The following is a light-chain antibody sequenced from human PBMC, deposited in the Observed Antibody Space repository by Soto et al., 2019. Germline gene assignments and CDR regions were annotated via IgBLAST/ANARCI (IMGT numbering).Light chain of an antibody. CDR2: GAS. J-gene: IGKJ2*01. Sequence: EIVMTQSPATLSVSPGERATLSCRASQNVNSNLAWYQQKPGQAPRLLIYGASTRATGIPARFSGSGSGTGFILPISSLQSEDFAVYYCEQYNNWPPYTFGQGTKLEIK. CDR1: QNVNSN. CDR3: EQYNNWPPYT. V-gene: IGKV3-15*01.